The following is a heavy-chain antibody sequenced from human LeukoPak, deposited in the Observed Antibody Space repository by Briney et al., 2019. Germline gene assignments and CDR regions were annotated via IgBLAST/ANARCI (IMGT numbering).Heavy chain of an antibody. CDR2: IYYSGST. CDR1: GGSISSSSYY. CDR3: ARLGYCSSTSCRPTHFDY. V-gene: IGHV4-39*01. Sequence: SETLSLTCTVSGGSISSSSYYWGWIRQPPGKGLEWIGSIYYSGSTYYNPSLKSRATISVDTSKNQFSLKLSSVTAADTAVYYCARLGYCSSTSCRPTHFDYWGQGTLVTVSS. J-gene: IGHJ4*02. D-gene: IGHD2-2*01.